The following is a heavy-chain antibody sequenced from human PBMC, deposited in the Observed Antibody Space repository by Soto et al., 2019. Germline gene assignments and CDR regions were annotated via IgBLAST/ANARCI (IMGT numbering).Heavy chain of an antibody. D-gene: IGHD2-2*01. CDR1: GFTFTSSS. CDR2: SVVGSGNT. CDR3: AAERYCSSTSCYSAKLGYYYYGMDV. J-gene: IGHJ6*02. Sequence: SVKVSCKASGFTFTSSSVQWVRQSRVRRLEWIGWSVVGSGNTNYAQKFQERVTITRDMSTSTAYMELSSLRSEDTAVYYCAAERYCSSTSCYSAKLGYYYYGMDVWGQGTTVTVS. V-gene: IGHV1-58*01.